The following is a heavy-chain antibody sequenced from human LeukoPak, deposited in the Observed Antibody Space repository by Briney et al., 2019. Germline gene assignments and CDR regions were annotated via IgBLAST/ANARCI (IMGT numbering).Heavy chain of an antibody. J-gene: IGHJ4*02. CDR1: GFTFDSYA. Sequence: GGSLRLSCAASGFTFDSYAMSWVRPAPGKGLEGGSAIGGTGGGGTYYGGCVKGRFTISRDSSKNTVYLHMNSLKAEDTAIYYCAEDTEGVTGWFRFDYRGQGTVVTVSS. CDR3: AEDTEGVTGWFRFDY. D-gene: IGHD6-19*01. V-gene: IGHV3-23*01. CDR2: IGGTGGGGT.